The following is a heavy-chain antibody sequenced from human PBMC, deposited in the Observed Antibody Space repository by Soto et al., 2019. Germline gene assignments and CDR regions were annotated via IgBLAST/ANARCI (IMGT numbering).Heavy chain of an antibody. CDR2: IWYDGSNK. V-gene: IGHV3-33*01. Sequence: QVQLVESGGGVVQPGRSLRLSCAASGFTFSSYGMHWVRQAPGKGLEWVAVIWYDGSNKYYADSVKGRFTISRDNSKNTLYLQMNGLRAEDTAVYYCASFSRVRGVAYYFDYWGQGTLVTVSS. J-gene: IGHJ4*02. D-gene: IGHD3-10*01. CDR3: ASFSRVRGVAYYFDY. CDR1: GFTFSSYG.